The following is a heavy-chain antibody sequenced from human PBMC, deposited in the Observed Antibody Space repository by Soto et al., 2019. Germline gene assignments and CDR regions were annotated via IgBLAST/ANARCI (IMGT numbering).Heavy chain of an antibody. CDR3: ANVIAAAGAFDI. CDR1: GFTFSSYA. J-gene: IGHJ3*02. D-gene: IGHD6-13*01. CDR2: ISGSGGST. Sequence: EVNLLESGGGLIQPGGSLRLSCAASGFTFSSYAMSWVRQAPGKGLEWVSAISGSGGSTYYADSVKGRFTISRDNSKNTLYLQMNSLRAEDTAVYYCANVIAAAGAFDIWGQGTMVTVSS. V-gene: IGHV3-23*01.